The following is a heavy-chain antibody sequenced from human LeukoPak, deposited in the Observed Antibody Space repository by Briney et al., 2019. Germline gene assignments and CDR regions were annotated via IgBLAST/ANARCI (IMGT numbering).Heavy chain of an antibody. CDR1: GGSFSGYY. CDR2: INHSGST. V-gene: IGHV4-34*01. J-gene: IGHJ5*02. CDR3: ARVPSYDSSGYYIGHIRFDP. Sequence: PSETLSLTCAVYGGSFSGYYWSWIRQPPGKGLEWIGEINHSGSTNYNPSLKSRVTISVDTSKDQFSLKLSSVTAADTAVYYCARVPSYDSSGYYIGHIRFDPWGQGTLVTVSS. D-gene: IGHD3-22*01.